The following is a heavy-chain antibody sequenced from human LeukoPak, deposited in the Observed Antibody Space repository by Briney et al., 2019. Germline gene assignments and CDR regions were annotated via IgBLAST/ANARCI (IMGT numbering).Heavy chain of an antibody. D-gene: IGHD4-17*01. CDR3: ARDPDYGDYLPLYYFDY. CDR1: GFTFSSYA. V-gene: IGHV3-30*04. J-gene: IGHJ4*02. Sequence: GGSLRLSCAASGFTFSSYAMHWVRQAPGKGLEWVAVISYDGSNKYYADSVKGRFTISRDNSKNTLYLQMNSLRAEDTAVYYCARDPDYGDYLPLYYFDYWGQGTLVTVSS. CDR2: ISYDGSNK.